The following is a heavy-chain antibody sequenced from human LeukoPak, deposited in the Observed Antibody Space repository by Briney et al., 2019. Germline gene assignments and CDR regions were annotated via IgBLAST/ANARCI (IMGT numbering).Heavy chain of an antibody. CDR2: IRYDASNK. V-gene: IGHV3-30*02. Sequence: GGSLRLSCGAAGFTFSNFGMHWVRQAPGKGLEWVAFIRYDASNKYYADSVKGRFTISRDNSKNTLYLQMNSLRAEDTALYYCSKDYHYYGSGSYYNEYYFDYWGQGTLVTASS. D-gene: IGHD3-10*01. CDR3: SKDYHYYGSGSYYNEYYFDY. CDR1: GFTFSNFG. J-gene: IGHJ4*02.